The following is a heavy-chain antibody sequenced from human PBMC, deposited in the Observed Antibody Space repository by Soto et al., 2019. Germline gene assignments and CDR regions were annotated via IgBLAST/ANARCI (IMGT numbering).Heavy chain of an antibody. D-gene: IGHD2-2*02. CDR1: GFTFNSYY. Sequence: VQLVESGGGLVKPGGSLRLSCAATGFTFNSYYKSWIRKAPGKGLECVSYISSSVSTIFYADSVKGRFTVSRDNAKNSLYLQLNSLRAEDTAIYYCARMGGYCTSTDCYNFDYWGQGALVTVSS. J-gene: IGHJ4*02. CDR2: ISSSVSTI. V-gene: IGHV3-11*01. CDR3: ARMGGYCTSTDCYNFDY.